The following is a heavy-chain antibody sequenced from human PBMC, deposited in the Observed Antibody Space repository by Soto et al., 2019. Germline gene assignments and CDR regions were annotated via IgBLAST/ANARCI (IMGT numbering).Heavy chain of an antibody. CDR3: ARDQQLPYYYYGMDV. J-gene: IGHJ6*02. CDR2: IIPILGLA. D-gene: IGHD6-13*01. V-gene: IGHV1-69*08. CDR1: GGTFSSYT. Sequence: QVQLVQSGAEVKKPGSSVKVSCKASGGTFSSYTISWVRQAPGQRLEWMGRIIPILGLANNPQKFQGRFTISADKSTSTAYMELSSLRSEGTAVYYCARDQQLPYYYYGMDVWGQGTTVTVSS.